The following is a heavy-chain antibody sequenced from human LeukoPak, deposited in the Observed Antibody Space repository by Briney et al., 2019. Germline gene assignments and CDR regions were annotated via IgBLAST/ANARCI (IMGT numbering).Heavy chain of an antibody. CDR3: ARDPGYPPTYYGMDV. J-gene: IGHJ6*02. Sequence: GASVKVSCKASGCTFTSYGISWVRQAPGQGLEWMGWISAYNGNTNYAQKLQGRVTMTTDTSTSTAYMELRSLRSDDTAVYYCARDPGYPPTYYGMDVWGQGTTVTVSS. D-gene: IGHD3-16*02. CDR2: ISAYNGNT. V-gene: IGHV1-18*01. CDR1: GCTFTSYG.